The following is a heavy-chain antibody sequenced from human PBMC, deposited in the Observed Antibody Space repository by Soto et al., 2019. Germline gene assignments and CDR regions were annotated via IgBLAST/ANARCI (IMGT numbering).Heavy chain of an antibody. CDR3: AKVFYYYHSSGYYYFDH. CDR1: GFTFSSYA. D-gene: IGHD3-22*01. Sequence: GGSLRLSCAASGFTFSSYAVSWVRQAPGKGPEWISSISGSGSTIYYADSVKGRFTISRDNSKNTLYLQMSSLRAEDTAVYYCAKVFYYYHSSGYYYFDHWGQGTLVTVSS. V-gene: IGHV3-23*01. J-gene: IGHJ4*02. CDR2: ISGSGSTI.